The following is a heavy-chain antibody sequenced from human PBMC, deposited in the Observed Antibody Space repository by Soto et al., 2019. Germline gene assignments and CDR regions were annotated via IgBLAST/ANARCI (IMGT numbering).Heavy chain of an antibody. V-gene: IGHV3-23*01. J-gene: IGHJ4*02. D-gene: IGHD3-10*01. CDR1: GFTFSSFS. CDR2: FSTGGDGGAT. CDR3: AKKVNSGSGSQFFDY. Sequence: GGSLRLSCAASGFTFSSFSMSWVRQAPGRGLEWVSGFSTGGDGGATYYADSVKGPFTSSRANSKNTLFLQMNSLRAEDTAIYYCAKKVNSGSGSQFFDYWGQGALVTVSS.